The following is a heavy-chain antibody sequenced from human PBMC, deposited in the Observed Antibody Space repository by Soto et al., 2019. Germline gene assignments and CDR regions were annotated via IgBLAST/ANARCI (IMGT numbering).Heavy chain of an antibody. J-gene: IGHJ5*02. V-gene: IGHV3-21*06. CDR2: ISSVGNFI. D-gene: IGHD3-16*02. CDR3: ARTIIAFGEVIAPHWFDP. Sequence: GALRVSGVVSVFTFSDDYMNWVRWAPGRGLEWVSSISSVGNFIYYADSVSGRFTISRDNAENSLYLQMNSLGVEDTATYYCARTIIAFGEVIAPHWFDPWGQGTQVTVSS. CDR1: VFTFSDDY.